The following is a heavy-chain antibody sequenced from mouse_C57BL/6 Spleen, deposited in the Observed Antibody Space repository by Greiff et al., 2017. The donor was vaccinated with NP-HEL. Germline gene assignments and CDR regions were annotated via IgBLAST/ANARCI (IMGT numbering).Heavy chain of an antibody. D-gene: IGHD2-5*01. Sequence: QVQLQQPGAELVKPGASVKLSCKASGYTFTSYWMQWVKQRPGQGLEWIGEIDPSDSYTNYNQKFKGKATLTVDTSSSTAYMQLSSLTSEDSAVYYCARTYYSNYREFDYWGKGTTLTVSS. CDR3: ARTYYSNYREFDY. V-gene: IGHV1-50*01. CDR1: GYTFTSYW. CDR2: IDPSDSYT. J-gene: IGHJ2*01.